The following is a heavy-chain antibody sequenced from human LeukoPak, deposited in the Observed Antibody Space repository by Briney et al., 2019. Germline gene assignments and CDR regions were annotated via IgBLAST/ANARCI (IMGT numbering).Heavy chain of an antibody. V-gene: IGHV7-4-1*02. J-gene: IGHJ4*02. CDR3: ARHDNDDDFDY. CDR2: INMYTANP. Sequence: GASVKVSCKASGYTFTRYAINRLRQAPGQGLAWMGWINMYTANPAYAQGFTERFVFSLDTSVTTAYLQISNLKTEDTAVYYCARHDNDDDFDYWGQGTLVTVSS. CDR1: GYTFTRYA. D-gene: IGHD3-16*01.